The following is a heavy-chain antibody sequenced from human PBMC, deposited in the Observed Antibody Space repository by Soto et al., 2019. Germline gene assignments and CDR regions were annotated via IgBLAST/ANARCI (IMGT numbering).Heavy chain of an antibody. D-gene: IGHD3-22*01. V-gene: IGHV1-18*04. J-gene: IGHJ6*02. Sequence: QVPLVQSGAEVKKPGASVKVSCKASGYTFTSYGISWVRQAPGQGLEWMGWISAYNGNTNYAQKLQGRVTMTTDTSTSTAYMELRSLRSDDTAVYYCARDGMIVVVITTPYYGMDVWGQGTTVTVSS. CDR1: GYTFTSYG. CDR3: ARDGMIVVVITTPYYGMDV. CDR2: ISAYNGNT.